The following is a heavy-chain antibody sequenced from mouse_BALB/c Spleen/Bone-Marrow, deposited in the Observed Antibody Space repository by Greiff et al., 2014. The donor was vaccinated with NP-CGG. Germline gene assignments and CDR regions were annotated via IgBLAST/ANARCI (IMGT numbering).Heavy chain of an antibody. CDR2: ISYSGST. D-gene: IGHD2-4*01. V-gene: IGHV3-2*02. CDR3: ARDDYGV. J-gene: IGHJ1*01. CDR1: GYSITSDYV. Sequence: DVHLVESGPGLVKPSQSLSLTCTVTGYSITSDYVWYWIRQFPGNKLEWMGYISYSGSTSYNPSLKSRISITRDTSKNQFFLQLNSVTTEDTATYYCARDDYGVWGAGTTVTVSS.